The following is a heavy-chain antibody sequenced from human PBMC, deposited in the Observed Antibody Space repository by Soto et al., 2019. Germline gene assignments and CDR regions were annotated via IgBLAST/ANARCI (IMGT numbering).Heavy chain of an antibody. J-gene: IGHJ5*02. V-gene: IGHV4-39*01. Sequence: PSETLSLTCTVSGGSISNSRYYWAWIRQPPGKGLEWIGSIYHTGNTYYNQSLRSRVTISVDTSKNQFSLKLTSVTAADTAVYYCARDYYDSSDYTTNWFDPWGQGTLVTVSS. CDR1: GGSISNSRYY. CDR2: IYHTGNT. D-gene: IGHD3-22*01. CDR3: ARDYYDSSDYTTNWFDP.